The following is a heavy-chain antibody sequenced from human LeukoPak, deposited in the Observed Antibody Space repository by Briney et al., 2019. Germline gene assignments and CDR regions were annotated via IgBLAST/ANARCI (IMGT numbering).Heavy chain of an antibody. V-gene: IGHV1-2*02. Sequence: GASVKVSCKASGCTFTGYYMHWVRQAPGQGLEWMGWINPNSGGTNYAQKFQGRVTMTRDTSISTAYMELSRLRSDDTAVYYCARDVGYYGSGSYYHLDVWGKGTTVTVSS. CDR2: INPNSGGT. D-gene: IGHD3-10*01. J-gene: IGHJ6*04. CDR3: ARDVGYYGSGSYYHLDV. CDR1: GCTFTGYY.